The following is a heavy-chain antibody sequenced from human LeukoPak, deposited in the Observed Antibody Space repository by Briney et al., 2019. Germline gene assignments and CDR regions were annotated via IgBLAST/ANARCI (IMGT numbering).Heavy chain of an antibody. J-gene: IGHJ3*02. CDR3: ARNSIHYDILTGYYSGDAFDI. CDR1: GYTFTSYG. V-gene: IGHV1-18*01. Sequence: GASVKVSCKASGYTFTSYGISWVRQAPGQGLEWMGWINAYNGNTNYAQKLQGRVTMTTDTSTSTAYMELRSLRSDDTAVYYCARNSIHYDILTGYYSGDAFDIWGQGTMATVSS. CDR2: INAYNGNT. D-gene: IGHD3-9*01.